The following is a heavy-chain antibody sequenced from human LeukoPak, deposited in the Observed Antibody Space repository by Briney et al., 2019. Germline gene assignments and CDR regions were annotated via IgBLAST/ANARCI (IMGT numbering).Heavy chain of an antibody. J-gene: IGHJ4*02. CDR2: IYYSGST. V-gene: IGHV4-39*01. Sequence: SDTQSLTCTVSGGSIRRSSYYWGWIRQPPGKGLEWIGSIYYSGSTYYNPSLKSRVTISVDTSKNQFSLKLSSVTAADTAVYYCARPVTYSSSRPPYFDYWGQGTLVTVSS. D-gene: IGHD6-13*01. CDR1: GGSIRRSSYY. CDR3: ARPVTYSSSRPPYFDY.